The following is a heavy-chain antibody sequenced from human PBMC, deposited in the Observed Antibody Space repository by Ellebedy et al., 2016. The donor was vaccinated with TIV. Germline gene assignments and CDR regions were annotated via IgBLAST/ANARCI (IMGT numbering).Heavy chain of an antibody. J-gene: IGHJ4*02. Sequence: ASVKVSXXASGYTFTGYYIHWVRQAPGQGLEWMGWMNPNNGVTNYAQKFQGRVTMTRDTSIRTAYMELNSLSSDDTAVYYCARDFNWNDCYFDYWGQGTLVTVSS. CDR2: MNPNNGVT. V-gene: IGHV1-2*02. D-gene: IGHD1-1*01. CDR1: GYTFTGYY. CDR3: ARDFNWNDCYFDY.